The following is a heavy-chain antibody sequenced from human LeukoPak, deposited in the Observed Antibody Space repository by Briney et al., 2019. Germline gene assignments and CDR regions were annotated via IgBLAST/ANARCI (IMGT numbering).Heavy chain of an antibody. D-gene: IGHD4-23*01. J-gene: IGHJ3*02. V-gene: IGHV4-59*12. CDR1: GGSISSYY. CDR3: ARGGNDAFDI. CDR2: VYYIGTT. Sequence: SETLPLTCTVSGGSISSYYWSWIRQSPGKGLEWIGFVYYIGTTNYNPSLKSRVTISLGTSKNQFSLRLSSVTAADTAVYYCARGGNDAFDIWGQGTVVTVSS.